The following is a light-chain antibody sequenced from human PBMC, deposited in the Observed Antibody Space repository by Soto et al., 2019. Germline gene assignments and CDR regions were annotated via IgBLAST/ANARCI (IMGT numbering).Light chain of an antibody. CDR2: DVN. Sequence: QSALTQPASVSGSPGQSITISCTGTSSDVGGYNYVSWYQQHPGKAPKLMIYDVNTRPSGVSNRFSGSKSGNTASLTISGLQAEDEADYYCSSYTSSFSFGGGTKLTVL. V-gene: IGLV2-14*01. J-gene: IGLJ2*01. CDR3: SSYTSSFS. CDR1: SSDVGGYNY.